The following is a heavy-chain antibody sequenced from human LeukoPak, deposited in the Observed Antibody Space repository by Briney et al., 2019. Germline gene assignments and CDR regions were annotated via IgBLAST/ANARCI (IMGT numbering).Heavy chain of an antibody. CDR2: IYYSGST. J-gene: IGHJ4*02. D-gene: IGHD2-2*01. CDR3: ARVFRSYAFLDY. Sequence: SETLSLTCTVSGGSVSSGSYYWSWIRQPPGKGLEWIGYIYYSGSTNYNPSLKSRVTISVDKSKNQFSLKLSSVTAADTAVYYCARVFRSYAFLDYWGQGTLVTVSS. CDR1: GGSVSSGSYY. V-gene: IGHV4-61*01.